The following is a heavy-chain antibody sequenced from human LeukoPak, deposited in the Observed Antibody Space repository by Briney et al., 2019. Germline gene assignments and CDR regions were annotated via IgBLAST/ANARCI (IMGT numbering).Heavy chain of an antibody. J-gene: IGHJ3*02. Sequence: GGSLRLSCAASGFTFSSYSMNWVRQAPGKGLEWVSSISSSSSYLYYADSVKGRFTISRDNAKNSLYLQMNSLRAEDTAVYYCASLAVAAPDAFDIWGQGTMVTVSS. D-gene: IGHD6-19*01. CDR3: ASLAVAAPDAFDI. CDR1: GFTFSSYS. V-gene: IGHV3-21*01. CDR2: ISSSSSYL.